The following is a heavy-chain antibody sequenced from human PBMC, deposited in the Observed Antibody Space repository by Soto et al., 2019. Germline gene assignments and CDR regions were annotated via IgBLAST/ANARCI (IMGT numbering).Heavy chain of an antibody. CDR1: GGSISSGDYY. D-gene: IGHD3-22*01. CDR3: ARDAYSSGYYAGLL. V-gene: IGHV4-30-4*01. CDR2: IYYSGST. Sequence: ASETLSLTCTVSGGSISSGDYYWRWIRQPPGKGLEWIGYIYYSGSTYYNPSLKSRVTISVDTSKNQFSLKLSSVTAADTAVYYCARDAYSSGYYAGLLWGQGTLVTVS. J-gene: IGHJ4*02.